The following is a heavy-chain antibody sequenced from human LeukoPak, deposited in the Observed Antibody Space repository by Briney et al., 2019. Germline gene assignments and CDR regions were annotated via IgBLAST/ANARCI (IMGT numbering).Heavy chain of an antibody. V-gene: IGHV1-2*02. J-gene: IGHJ4*02. CDR3: ARVFIAAAGTDY. Sequence: ASVKVSCKASGYTFTGYYMHWVRQAPGQGLEWMGWINPNSGGTNYAQKFQGRVTMTRDTFISTAYMELSRQRSDDTAVYYCARVFIAAAGTDYWGQGTLVTVSS. CDR2: INPNSGGT. D-gene: IGHD6-13*01. CDR1: GYTFTGYY.